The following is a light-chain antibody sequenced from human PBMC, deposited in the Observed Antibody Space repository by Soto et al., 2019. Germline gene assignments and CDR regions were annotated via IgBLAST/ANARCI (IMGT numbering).Light chain of an antibody. V-gene: IGKV4-1*01. Sequence: DIVMTQSPDSLAVSLGERATINCKSSQSVLSSSNNENYLAWYQQKPGQPPKLLVYWASTRESGVPDRFSGSGSGTVFTLTISSLQAEDAAVYYCQQHYSTPLTFGGGTKVEIK. J-gene: IGKJ4*01. CDR1: QSVLSSSNNENY. CDR3: QQHYSTPLT. CDR2: WAS.